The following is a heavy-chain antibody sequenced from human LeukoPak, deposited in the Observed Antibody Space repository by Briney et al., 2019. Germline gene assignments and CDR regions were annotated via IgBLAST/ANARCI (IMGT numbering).Heavy chain of an antibody. CDR1: GGSFSGYY. J-gene: IGHJ6*02. D-gene: IGHD6-13*01. CDR3: ARGRSSSWYYFPTSTYYYGMDV. V-gene: IGHV4-34*01. Sequence: PSETLSLTCAVYGGSFSGYYWSWIRQPPGKGLEWIGEINHSGSTNYNPSLKSRVTISVDTSKNQFSLKLSSVTAADTAAYYCARGRSSSWYYFPTSTYYYGMDVWGQGTTVTVSS. CDR2: INHSGST.